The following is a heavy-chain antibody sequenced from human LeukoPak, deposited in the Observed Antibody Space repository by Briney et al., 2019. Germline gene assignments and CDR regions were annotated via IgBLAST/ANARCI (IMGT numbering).Heavy chain of an antibody. CDR2: IYYSGST. J-gene: IGHJ4*02. Sequence: PSETLSLTCTVSGGSISSSSYYWGWIRHPPGKGLEWIGSIYYSGSTYYNPSLKSRVTISVDTSKNQFSLKLSSVTEADRGVYYCVRVSSVTFDYWGQGTLVTVSS. CDR1: GGSISSSSYY. D-gene: IGHD4-23*01. V-gene: IGHV4-39*07. CDR3: VRVSSVTFDY.